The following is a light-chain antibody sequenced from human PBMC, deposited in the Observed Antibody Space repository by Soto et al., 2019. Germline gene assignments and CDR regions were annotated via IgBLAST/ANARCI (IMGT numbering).Light chain of an antibody. CDR2: DAS. V-gene: IGKV1-5*01. J-gene: IGKJ1*01. Sequence: DIQMTQSPSTLSASVGDGVAITSRASQSISQWVAWYQQKPGRAPELLIYDASKLKSGVPSRFSGSGSGTEFSLTITSLQPDDSAMYYCQQYNGYSWTFGRGTKVDIK. CDR1: QSISQW. CDR3: QQYNGYSWT.